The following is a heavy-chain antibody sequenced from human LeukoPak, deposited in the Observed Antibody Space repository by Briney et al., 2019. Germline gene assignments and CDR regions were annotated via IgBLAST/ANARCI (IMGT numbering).Heavy chain of an antibody. D-gene: IGHD3-3*01. V-gene: IGHV1-18*01. CDR3: ARDLLRWYDFWSGYRGYYYYYMDV. J-gene: IGHJ6*03. CDR1: GYTFTSYG. CDR2: ISAYNGNT. Sequence: ASVKVSCKASGYTFTSYGISWVRQAPGQGVEWMGWISAYNGNTNYAQKLQGRVTMTTDTSTSTAYMELRSLRSDDPAVYYCARDLLRWYDFWSGYRGYYYYYMDVWGKGTTVTVSS.